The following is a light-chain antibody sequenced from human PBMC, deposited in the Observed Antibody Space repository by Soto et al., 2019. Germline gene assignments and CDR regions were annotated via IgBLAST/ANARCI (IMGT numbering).Light chain of an antibody. J-gene: IGKJ2*01. CDR2: DAS. V-gene: IGKV3-15*01. CDR3: QQYNSYLYT. Sequence: EKVMTQSPATLSVSPGERATLSCRASQSVRSNLAWYQQKPGQPPRLLIYDASTRATGIPSRFSGSGSGTEFTLTISSLQPDDFATYYCQQYNSYLYTFGQGTKVDIK. CDR1: QSVRSN.